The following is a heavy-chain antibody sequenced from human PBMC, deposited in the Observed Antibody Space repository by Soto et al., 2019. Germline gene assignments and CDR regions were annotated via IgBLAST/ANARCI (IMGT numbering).Heavy chain of an antibody. CDR2: ISGSGGDT. J-gene: IGHJ5*02. Sequence: GGSLRLSCATSGFTFNHYAMNWVRQAPGMGLEWVATISGSGGDTYYADSVKGRFTISRDKSKNTLYLQMNSLRVEDTAIYYCEKGPEYINRVDWFDPWGQGTLVTVSS. CDR3: EKGPEYINRVDWFDP. V-gene: IGHV3-23*01. CDR1: GFTFNHYA. D-gene: IGHD2-15*01.